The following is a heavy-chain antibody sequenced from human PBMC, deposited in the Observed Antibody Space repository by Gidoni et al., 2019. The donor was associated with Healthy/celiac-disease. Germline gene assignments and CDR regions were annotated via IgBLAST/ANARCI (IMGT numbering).Heavy chain of an antibody. CDR3: ARADYGDYGMDV. D-gene: IGHD4-17*01. J-gene: IGHJ6*02. Sequence: QLQLQESGSGLVKPSQTLSLPCAVSGGSISSGGYSWSWIRQPPGKGLEWIGYICHSGSTYYNPSLKSRVTISGDRSKNQFSLKLSSVTAADTAGYYCARADYGDYGMDVWGQGTTVTVSS. CDR2: ICHSGST. CDR1: GGSISSGGYS. V-gene: IGHV4-30-2*01.